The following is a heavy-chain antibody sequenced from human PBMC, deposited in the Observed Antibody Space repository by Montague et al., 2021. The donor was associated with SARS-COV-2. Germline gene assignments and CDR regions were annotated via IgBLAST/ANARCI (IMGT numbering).Heavy chain of an antibody. CDR1: GASIDTGNHY. CDR3: GRDSVSYGLDV. V-gene: IGHV4-61*09. CDR2: IYNSGPT. J-gene: IGHJ6*02. Sequence: TLSLPCRVSGASIDTGNHYWTWIRQSAGQGLEWIGNIYNSGPTNYNPSLKSRVTISLDRAKNHFPLLLSSVTAADTATYYCGRDSVSYGLDVWGQGTTVTVSS. D-gene: IGHD3-16*01.